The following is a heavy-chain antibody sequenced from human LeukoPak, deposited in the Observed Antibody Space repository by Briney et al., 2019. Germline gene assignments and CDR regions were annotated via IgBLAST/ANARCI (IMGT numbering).Heavy chain of an antibody. D-gene: IGHD6-19*01. CDR2: INDSGST. V-gene: IGHV4-34*01. CDR1: GGSFSGYY. CDR3: AKQSTGSGWYSGAPYYMDV. J-gene: IGHJ6*03. Sequence: SETLSLTCGVYGGSFSGYYWSWIRQPPGKGLEWMGEINDSGSTNYNPSLKSRVTISADTSENQFSLKLNSVTAADTAVYYCAKQSTGSGWYSGAPYYMDVWGKGTTVTISS.